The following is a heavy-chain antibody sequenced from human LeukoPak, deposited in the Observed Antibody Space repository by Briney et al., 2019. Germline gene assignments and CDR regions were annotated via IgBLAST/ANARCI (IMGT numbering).Heavy chain of an antibody. CDR1: GFTFSSYS. CDR3: ARHDGATVTDDAFDI. J-gene: IGHJ3*02. V-gene: IGHV3-21*01. Sequence: GGSLRLSCAASGFTFSSYSMNWVRQAPGKGLEWVSSISSSSSYIYYADSVKGRFTISRDNAKNSLYLQMNSLRAEDTAVYYCARHDGATVTDDAFDIWGQGTMVTVSS. CDR2: ISSSSSYI. D-gene: IGHD4-17*01.